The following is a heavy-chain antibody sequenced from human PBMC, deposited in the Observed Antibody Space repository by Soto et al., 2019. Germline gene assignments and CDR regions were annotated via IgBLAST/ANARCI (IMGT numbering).Heavy chain of an antibody. CDR1: VFTFSSYW. D-gene: IGHD3-9*01. CDR2: IWYDGSNK. Sequence: AGGSLRLSCEASVFTFSSYWMTWVRQAPGKGLEWVAVIWYDGSNKYYADSVKGRFTISRDNAKNSLYLQMNSLRAEDTAVYYCARDLKTDAFDIWGQGTMVTVSS. V-gene: IGHV3-33*08. J-gene: IGHJ3*02. CDR3: ARDLKTDAFDI.